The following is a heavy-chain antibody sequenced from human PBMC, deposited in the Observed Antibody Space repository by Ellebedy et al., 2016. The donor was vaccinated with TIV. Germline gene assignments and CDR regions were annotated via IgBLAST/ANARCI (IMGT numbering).Heavy chain of an antibody. Sequence: SETLSLTCTVSGGSISSYYRSWIRQPPGKGLEWIGYIYYSGSTNYNPSLKSRVTISVDTSKNQFSLKLSSVTAADTAVYYCARASIAAASGAFDIWGQGTMVTVSS. CDR3: ARASIAAASGAFDI. D-gene: IGHD6-13*01. J-gene: IGHJ3*02. CDR2: IYYSGST. CDR1: GGSISSYY. V-gene: IGHV4-59*08.